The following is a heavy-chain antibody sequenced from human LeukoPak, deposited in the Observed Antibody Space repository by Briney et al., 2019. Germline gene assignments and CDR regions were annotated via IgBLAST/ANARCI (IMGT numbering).Heavy chain of an antibody. Sequence: SETLSLTCTVSGGSISGNYWSWIRQPPGKGLEWIGYMYYRGTTKYNPSLKSRVTMSVDPSKNQISLKLTSVTAADMAVYYCARVLLAGTTDYWGQGTLVTVSS. CDR3: ARVLLAGTTDY. J-gene: IGHJ4*02. CDR2: MYYRGTT. CDR1: GGSISGNY. D-gene: IGHD1-7*01. V-gene: IGHV4-59*01.